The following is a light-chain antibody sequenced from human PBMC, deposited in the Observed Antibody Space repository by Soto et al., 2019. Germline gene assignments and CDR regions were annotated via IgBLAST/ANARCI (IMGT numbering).Light chain of an antibody. V-gene: IGLV1-47*01. CDR1: SSNIGSNY. J-gene: IGLJ3*02. CDR2: RNN. CDR3: AAWDDSLSGRV. Sequence: QAVVTQPPSASGTPGQRVTISCSGSSSNIGSNYVYWYHQLPGTAPKLLIYRNNQRPSGVPDRFSGSKSGTSASLAISGLRSEDEADYYCAAWDDSLSGRVFGGGTQLTVL.